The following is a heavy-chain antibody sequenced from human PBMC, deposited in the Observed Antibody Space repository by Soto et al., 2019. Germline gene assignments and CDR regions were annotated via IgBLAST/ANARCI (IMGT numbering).Heavy chain of an antibody. V-gene: IGHV2-5*02. D-gene: IGHD1-1*01. CDR2: IYWDDDK. Sequence: QITLKESGPTLVKPAQTLTLTCTFSGFSLSTSGMGVGWIRQPPGKALEWLALIYWDDDKRYSPSLRSRLTITKDTSKNPVVLTMTNMDPVDTATYSCAHRRATTPEYYFDYWGQGTLVTVSS. CDR1: GFSLSTSGMG. CDR3: AHRRATTPEYYFDY. J-gene: IGHJ4*02.